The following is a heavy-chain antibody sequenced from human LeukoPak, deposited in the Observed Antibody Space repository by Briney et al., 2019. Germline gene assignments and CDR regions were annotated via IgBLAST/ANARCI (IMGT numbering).Heavy chain of an antibody. CDR1: GFTFSDYY. CDR3: ARESYYGSGSYEDY. J-gene: IGHJ4*02. CDR2: ISSSGSTI. V-gene: IGHV3-11*01. D-gene: IGHD3-10*01. Sequence: GGSLRLSCAASGFTFSDYYMSWIRQAPGKGLEWVSFISSSGSTIYYADSVKGRFTISRDNAKNSLYLQMNSLRAEDTAVYYCARESYYGSGSYEDYWGQGTLVTVSS.